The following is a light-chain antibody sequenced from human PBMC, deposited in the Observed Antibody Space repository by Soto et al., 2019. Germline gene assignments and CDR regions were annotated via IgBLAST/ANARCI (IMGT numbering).Light chain of an antibody. CDR3: QRYDNLPRV. J-gene: IGKJ2*01. Sequence: DIQMTQSPSSLSASVGDRVTITCQASQDISNYLNWYQQKPGKAPKLLLYDASNLETGVPSRFSGSGSGTDFTFTISSLQPEDIATYYCQRYDNLPRVFGQGTKLEIK. V-gene: IGKV1-33*01. CDR2: DAS. CDR1: QDISNY.